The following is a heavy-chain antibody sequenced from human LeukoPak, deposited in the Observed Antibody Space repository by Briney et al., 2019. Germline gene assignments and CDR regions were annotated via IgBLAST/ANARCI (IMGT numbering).Heavy chain of an antibody. CDR2: IYYSGST. CDR1: GGSISSSSYY. J-gene: IGHJ4*02. D-gene: IGHD6-19*01. CDR3: AREDSSCWYRVKY. Sequence: SETLSLTCTVSGGSISSSSYYWGWVRQPPGKGLEWIGSIYYSGSTSYNQSLKSRVTISVDTSKNQFSLKLSSVTAADTAVYYCAREDSSCWYRVKYWGQGTLVTVSS. V-gene: IGHV4-39*07.